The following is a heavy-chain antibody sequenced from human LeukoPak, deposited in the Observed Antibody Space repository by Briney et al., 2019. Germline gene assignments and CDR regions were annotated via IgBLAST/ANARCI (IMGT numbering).Heavy chain of an antibody. D-gene: IGHD5-18*01. Sequence: GGSLRLSCAASAFTFRTYAMIWVRQAPGKGLEWVSTVSGSGGSTYYADSVKGRFTISRDNSNNTLYLQMNSLRAEDTAVYYCAKGAASRGYTYVANWGQGTLVAVSS. CDR2: VSGSGGST. J-gene: IGHJ4*02. CDR3: AKGAASRGYTYVAN. V-gene: IGHV3-23*01. CDR1: AFTFRTYA.